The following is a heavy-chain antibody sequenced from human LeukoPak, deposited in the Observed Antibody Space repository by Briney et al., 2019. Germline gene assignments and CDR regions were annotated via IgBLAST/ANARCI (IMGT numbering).Heavy chain of an antibody. CDR1: GGNFNIFP. CDR2: IMPILNRT. Sequence: SVKVSCKASGGNFNIFPISWVRQAHGQGLEWMGRIMPILNRTTYAQKFQGRFTITADKSTGTAYMEMNSLTSEDTAGDYCARGDCWVGELPNDALDYWGQGTMVTVSS. J-gene: IGHJ3*01. V-gene: IGHV1-69*04. CDR3: ARGDCWVGELPNDALDY. D-gene: IGHD3-16*01.